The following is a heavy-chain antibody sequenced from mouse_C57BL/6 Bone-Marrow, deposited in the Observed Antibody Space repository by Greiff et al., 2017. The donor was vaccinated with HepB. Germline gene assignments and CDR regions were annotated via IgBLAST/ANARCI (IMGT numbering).Heavy chain of an antibody. CDR1: GFSFSSYA. CDR3: ARESLLYYFDY. J-gene: IGHJ2*01. V-gene: IGHV5-4*01. Sequence: EVKLMESGGGLVKPGGSLKLSCAASGFSFSSYAMSWVRQTPEKRLEWVATISDGGSYTYYPDNVKGRFTISRDNAKNTLYLQMSHLKSEDTAMYYCARESLLYYFDYWGQGTTLTVSS. CDR2: ISDGGSYT.